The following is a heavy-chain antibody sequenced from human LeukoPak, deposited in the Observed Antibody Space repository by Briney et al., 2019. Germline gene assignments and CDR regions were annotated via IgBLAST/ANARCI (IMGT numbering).Heavy chain of an antibody. J-gene: IGHJ4*02. CDR2: ISYSGST. CDR3: ARYYGGNSNFDH. CDR1: GGSISSGAHY. D-gene: IGHD4-23*01. V-gene: IGHV4-30-4*01. Sequence: SETLSLTCTVSGGSISSGAHYWSWVRQPPGKGLEWIGYISYSGSTYYNPSLKSRVTISIDTSKSQFSLKLSSVTAADTAVYYCARYYGGNSNFDHWGQGTLVTVSS.